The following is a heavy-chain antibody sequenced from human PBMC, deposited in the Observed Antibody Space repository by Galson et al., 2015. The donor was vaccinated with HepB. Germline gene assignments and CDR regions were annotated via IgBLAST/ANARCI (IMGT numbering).Heavy chain of an antibody. CDR2: IKQDGSEK. D-gene: IGHD3-22*01. CDR1: GFTFSSYW. V-gene: IGHV3-7*03. Sequence: SLRLSCAASGFTFSSYWMSWVRQAPGKGLEWVANIKQDGSEKYYVDSVKGRFTISRDNAKNSLYLQMNSLRAEDTAVYYCARLGVYYDSSGYYLGHDAFDIWGQGTMVTVSS. CDR3: ARLGVYYDSSGYYLGHDAFDI. J-gene: IGHJ3*02.